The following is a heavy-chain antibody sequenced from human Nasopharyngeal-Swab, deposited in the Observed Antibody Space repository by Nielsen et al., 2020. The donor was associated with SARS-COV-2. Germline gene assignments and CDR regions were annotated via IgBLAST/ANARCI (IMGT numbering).Heavy chain of an antibody. J-gene: IGHJ6*02. D-gene: IGHD2-2*01. CDR3: AGVLCSSTSCYGVGNYYYGMDV. CDR2: INHRGST. Sequence: GSLRLSCAVYGGSFSGYYWSWIRQPPGKGLEWIGEINHRGSTNYNPSLKSRVTMSVDTSKNQFSLKLSSVTAADTAVYYCAGVLCSSTSCYGVGNYYYGMDVWGQGTTVTVSS. CDR1: GGSFSGYY. V-gene: IGHV4-34*01.